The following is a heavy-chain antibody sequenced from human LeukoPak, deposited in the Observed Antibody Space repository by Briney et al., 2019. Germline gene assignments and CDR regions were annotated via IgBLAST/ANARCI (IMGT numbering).Heavy chain of an antibody. CDR1: GFTFDDYG. D-gene: IGHD3-22*01. CDR2: INWNGGST. V-gene: IGHV3-20*04. CDR3: ARDGIDYDSSGYLDY. Sequence: GGSLRLSCAASGFTFDDYGTSWVRQAPGKGLEWVSGINWNGGSTGYADSVKGRFTISRDNAKNSLYLQMNSLRAEDTALYYCARDGIDYDSSGYLDYWGQGTLVTVSS. J-gene: IGHJ4*02.